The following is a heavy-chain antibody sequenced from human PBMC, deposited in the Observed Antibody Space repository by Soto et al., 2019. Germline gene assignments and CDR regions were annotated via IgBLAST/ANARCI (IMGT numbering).Heavy chain of an antibody. J-gene: IGHJ6*03. CDR1: GGSISSHY. V-gene: IGHV4-59*08. CDR3: ARPDNYFFYMDV. CDR2: IYYTGST. Sequence: QVQLQESGPGLVKPSETLSLTCNVSGGSISSHYWSWIRQPPGKGLEWIGYIYYTGSTNYNPSLKSRVSISVDTSNNQFSLTLRSVTAADTAVYYCARPDNYFFYMDVWGKGTTVTVSS.